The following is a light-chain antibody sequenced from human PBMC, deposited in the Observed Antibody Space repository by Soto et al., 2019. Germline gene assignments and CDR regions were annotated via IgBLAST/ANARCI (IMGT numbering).Light chain of an antibody. V-gene: IGLV3-21*02. CDR3: QVWDSGSDHYV. J-gene: IGLJ1*01. Sequence: SYELTQPPSVSVAPGQTARIPCGGSYIGSESVHWYQQRPGQAPVLVVYDDGDRPSGIPERFSGSTSGNTATLTISRVEAGDEADYYCQVWDSGSDHYVFGTGTKVTVI. CDR2: DDG. CDR1: YIGSES.